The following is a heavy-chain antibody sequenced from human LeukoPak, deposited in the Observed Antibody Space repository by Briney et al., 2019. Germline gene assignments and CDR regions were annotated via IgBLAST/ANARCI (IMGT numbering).Heavy chain of an antibody. CDR1: GFTFDSYA. D-gene: IGHD6-19*01. Sequence: GGSLRLSCAPSGFTFDSYAMHWVRQAPGQGLELVALIKFDGGNISYADSVQGRFTISRDYSRNTLFLQMNSLRPEDTAVYYCARDPPFGSGWSQNFFDCWGQGTLVTVSS. CDR3: ARDPPFGSGWSQNFFDC. V-gene: IGHV3-30*04. CDR2: IKFDGGNI. J-gene: IGHJ4*02.